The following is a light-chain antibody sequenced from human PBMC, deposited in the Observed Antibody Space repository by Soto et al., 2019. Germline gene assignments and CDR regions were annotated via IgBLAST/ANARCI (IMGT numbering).Light chain of an antibody. CDR2: DAS. CDR1: QCISSW. Sequence: DIQMTQSPSTLSASVGDRVTITCRASQCISSWLAWYQQKPGKAPKLLIYDASSLESGVPSRFSGSGSGTEFTLTISILKPDDFATYYCQEYQSYSRRFGQGTKVEIK. J-gene: IGKJ1*01. CDR3: QEYQSYSRR. V-gene: IGKV1-5*01.